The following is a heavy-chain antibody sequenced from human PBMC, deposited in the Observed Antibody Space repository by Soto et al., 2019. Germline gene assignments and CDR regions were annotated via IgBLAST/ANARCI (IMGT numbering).Heavy chain of an antibody. CDR3: ARYGDRYYYYGMDV. V-gene: IGHV4-31*03. CDR1: GGSISSGGYY. CDR2: IYYSGST. J-gene: IGHJ6*02. Sequence: PSETLSLTCTVSGGSISSGGYYWSWIRQHPGKGLEWIGYIYYSGSTYYNPSLKSRVTISVDTPKNQFSLKLSSVTAADTAVYYSARYGDRYYYYGMDVWGQGTTVTVS. D-gene: IGHD7-27*01.